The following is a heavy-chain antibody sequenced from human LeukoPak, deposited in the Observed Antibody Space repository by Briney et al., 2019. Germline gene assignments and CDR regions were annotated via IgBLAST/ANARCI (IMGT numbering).Heavy chain of an antibody. V-gene: IGHV4-34*01. J-gene: IGHJ4*02. CDR1: GESFSGYY. CDR3: AQTPGGGYYYGRDY. CDR2: INHSGST. D-gene: IGHD3-22*01. Sequence: SETLSLTCAVYGESFSGYYWSWIRQPPGKGLEWIGEINHSGSTNYNPSLKSRVTISVDTSKNQFSLKLSSVTAADTAVYYCAQTPGGGYYYGRDYWGQGTLVTVSS.